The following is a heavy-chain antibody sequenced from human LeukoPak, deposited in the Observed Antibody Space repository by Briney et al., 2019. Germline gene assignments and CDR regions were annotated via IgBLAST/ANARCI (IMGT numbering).Heavy chain of an antibody. V-gene: IGHV4-34*01. CDR3: ARHLLRTSTSFDY. Sequence: SETLSLTCAVYGGSFSDYYWSWIRQTPGKGLEWIGEINHSRSTNYNPSLKSRVTISIDTSKNQFSLKLSSVTAADTAVYYCARHLLRTSTSFDYWDQGNLVTVSS. D-gene: IGHD1-14*01. CDR1: GGSFSDYY. CDR2: INHSRST. J-gene: IGHJ4*02.